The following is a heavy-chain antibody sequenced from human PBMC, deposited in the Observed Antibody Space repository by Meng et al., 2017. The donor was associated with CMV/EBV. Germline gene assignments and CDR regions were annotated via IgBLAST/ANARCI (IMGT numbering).Heavy chain of an antibody. CDR1: GFTFSNAW. D-gene: IGHD3-3*01. CDR2: IKSKTDGGTT. V-gene: IGHV3-15*01. CDR3: TTSRITIFGVVASDAFDI. J-gene: IGHJ3*02. Sequence: GGSLRLSCAASGFTFSNAWMSWVRQAPGKGLEWVGRIKSKTDGGTTDYAVPVKGRFTISRDDSKNTLYLQMNSLKTEDTAVYYCTTSRITIFGVVASDAFDIWGQGTMVTVSS.